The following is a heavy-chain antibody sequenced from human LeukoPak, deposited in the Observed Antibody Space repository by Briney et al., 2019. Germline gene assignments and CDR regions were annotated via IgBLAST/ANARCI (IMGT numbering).Heavy chain of an antibody. CDR3: ALSYSSPLDYFDY. CDR2: IYHSGST. J-gene: IGHJ4*02. Sequence: KPSETPSLTCAVSGYSISSGYYWGWIRQPPGKGLEWIGSIYHSGSTYYNPSLKSRVTISVDTSKNQFSLKLSSVTAADTAVYYCALSYSSPLDYFDYWGQGTLVTVSS. CDR1: GYSISSGYY. V-gene: IGHV4-38-2*01. D-gene: IGHD6-13*01.